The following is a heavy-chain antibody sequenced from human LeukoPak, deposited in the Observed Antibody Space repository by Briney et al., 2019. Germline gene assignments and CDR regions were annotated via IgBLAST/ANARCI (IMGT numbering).Heavy chain of an antibody. J-gene: IGHJ1*01. CDR1: ASSFSITG. Sequence: GRSLRPSCALAASSFSITGRTWVGKAPGKGLKWVAVISYDGSNKYYADSVKGRFTISRDNSKNTLYLQMNSLRAEDTAVYYCAKDFGGATGYFQHWGQGTLVTVSS. CDR2: ISYDGSNK. CDR3: AKDFGGATGYFQH. V-gene: IGHV3-30*18. D-gene: IGHD3-16*01.